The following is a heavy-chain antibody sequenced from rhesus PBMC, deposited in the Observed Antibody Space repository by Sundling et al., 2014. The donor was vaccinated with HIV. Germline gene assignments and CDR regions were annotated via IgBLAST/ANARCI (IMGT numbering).Heavy chain of an antibody. V-gene: IGHV4-65*02. Sequence: QVQLQESGPGLVKPSETLSLTCAVSGGSISSNNWWSWIRQPPGKGLEWIGSIYGNSATTYYNPSLKNRVTISKDTSGNQFSLKVRSVTAADTAVYYCAKISESPYFHGWDSWGQGVVVTVSS. CDR3: AKISESPYFHGWDS. CDR2: IYGNSATT. CDR1: GGSISSNNW. D-gene: IGHD2-27*01. J-gene: IGHJ6*01.